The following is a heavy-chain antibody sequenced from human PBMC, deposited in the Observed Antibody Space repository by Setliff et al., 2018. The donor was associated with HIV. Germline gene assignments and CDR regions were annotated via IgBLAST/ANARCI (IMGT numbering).Heavy chain of an antibody. J-gene: IGHJ4*02. Sequence: SETLSLTCTVTGGSISSGGFYWTWIRQHPGKGLEWIGNVYYNGRTYYNPSLKSRVTLSVDTSKNQFSLKLSSVTAADTAVYYCARGLSFYDPGGFDYWGQGTLVTVSS. CDR1: GGSISSGGFY. V-gene: IGHV4-39*01. D-gene: IGHD3-22*01. CDR2: VYYNGRT. CDR3: ARGLSFYDPGGFDY.